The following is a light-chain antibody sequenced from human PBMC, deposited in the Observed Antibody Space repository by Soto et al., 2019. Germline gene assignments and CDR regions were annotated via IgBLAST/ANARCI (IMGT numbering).Light chain of an antibody. CDR1: SSDVGGYNY. V-gene: IGLV2-14*01. CDR3: SSYTSSSTPYV. CDR2: DVT. Sequence: HSVLTQPPSVSGSPGQSITISCTGTSSDVGGYNYVSWYQQHPVKAPKLMIYDVTNRPSGVSDRFSGSKSGNTASLTISGLQAEDEADYYCSSYTSSSTPYVFGTGTKVTVL. J-gene: IGLJ1*01.